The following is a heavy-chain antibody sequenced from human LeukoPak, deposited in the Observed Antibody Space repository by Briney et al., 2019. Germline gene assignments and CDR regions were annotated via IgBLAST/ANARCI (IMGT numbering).Heavy chain of an antibody. V-gene: IGHV4-4*02. D-gene: IGHD5-24*01. CDR2: IYHSGST. Sequence: PSETLSLTCAVSGGSISSSNWWSWVRQPPGKGLEWIGEIYHSGSTNYNPSLKSRVTISVDKSKNQFSLKLSSVTAADTAVYYCARLARDGYNLGNNDAFDIWGQGTMVTVSS. CDR1: GGSISSSNW. CDR3: ARLARDGYNLGNNDAFDI. J-gene: IGHJ3*02.